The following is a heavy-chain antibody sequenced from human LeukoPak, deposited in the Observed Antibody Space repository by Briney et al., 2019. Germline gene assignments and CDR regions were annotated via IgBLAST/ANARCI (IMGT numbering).Heavy chain of an antibody. CDR2: INANSGGT. Sequence: ASVKVSCKASGYTFTGFHMHWVRQAPGQGLEWMGWINANSGGTSYAQKFQGRVTVTRDTSISTAYMELNRLTSDDTAAYYCARDPIDGYYYFDYWGQGTLVTVSS. D-gene: IGHD1-1*01. CDR1: GYTFTGFH. J-gene: IGHJ4*02. V-gene: IGHV1-2*02. CDR3: ARDPIDGYYYFDY.